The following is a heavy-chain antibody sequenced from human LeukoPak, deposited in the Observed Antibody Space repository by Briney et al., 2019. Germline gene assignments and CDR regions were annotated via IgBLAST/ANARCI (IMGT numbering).Heavy chain of an antibody. D-gene: IGHD6-13*01. Sequence: SVKVSCKASGGTFSSYAISWVRQAPGQGLEWMGGIIPIFGTANYAQKFQGRVTITTDESTGTAYMELSSLRPEDTAVYYCARVTRRAAGAENWFDPWGQGTLVTVSS. CDR3: ARVTRRAAGAENWFDP. J-gene: IGHJ5*02. V-gene: IGHV1-69*05. CDR2: IIPIFGTA. CDR1: GGTFSSYA.